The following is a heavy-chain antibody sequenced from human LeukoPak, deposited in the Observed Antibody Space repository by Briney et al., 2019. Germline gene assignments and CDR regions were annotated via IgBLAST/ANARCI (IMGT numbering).Heavy chain of an antibody. Sequence: HTGGSLRLSCAAFGFTFDNYAMNWVRQVPGKGLEWISLISWNSGTIGYADSVKGRFTISRDNANNFLYLQMNSLRAEDTALYYCARAYKDRSLAGKKEFFQHWGQGTLVTVSS. CDR3: ARAYKDRSLAGKKEFFQH. CDR2: ISWNSGTI. V-gene: IGHV3-9*01. CDR1: GFTFDNYA. D-gene: IGHD6-19*01. J-gene: IGHJ1*01.